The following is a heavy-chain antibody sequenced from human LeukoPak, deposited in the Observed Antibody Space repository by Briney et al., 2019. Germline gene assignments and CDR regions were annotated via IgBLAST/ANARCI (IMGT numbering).Heavy chain of an antibody. CDR1: GLNFDAYA. V-gene: IGHV3-49*04. CDR3: TREATSHHGMDV. CDR2: VRSNTYGGTA. Sequence: GGSLRLSCTASGLNFDAYAMSWVRQAPGKGLEWVGYVRSNTYGGTAEYAASVKGRFIISRDDSERIAYLQINSLRTEDTAVYYCTREATSHHGMDVWGQGTTVTVSS. J-gene: IGHJ6*02.